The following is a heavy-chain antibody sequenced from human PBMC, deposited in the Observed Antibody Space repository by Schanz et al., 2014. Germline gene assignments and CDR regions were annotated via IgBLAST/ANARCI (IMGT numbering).Heavy chain of an antibody. CDR2: IVPIAGIT. CDR1: GGTFSSDT. Sequence: QVHLVQSGAEVKKPGSSVKVSCKASGGTFSSDTFSWVRQAPGQGLEWMGRIVPIAGITNYAQRFQGRVTMTRDTSTSTVYMELSSLTSEDTAVHYCARGRGFYDYWGQGTLVTVSS. V-gene: IGHV1-69*02. J-gene: IGHJ4*02. CDR3: ARGRGFYDY. D-gene: IGHD3-10*01.